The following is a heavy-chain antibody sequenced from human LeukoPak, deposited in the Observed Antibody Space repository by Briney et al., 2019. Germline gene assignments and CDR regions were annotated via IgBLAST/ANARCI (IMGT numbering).Heavy chain of an antibody. CDR3: ARDRIQLVPDAFDI. Sequence: ASVKVSCKASGGTFSSYAISWVRQAPGQGPEWMGGIIPIFGTANYAQKFQGRVTITADESTSTAYMELSSLRSEDTAVFYCARDRIQLVPDAFDIWGQGTMVTVSS. J-gene: IGHJ3*02. V-gene: IGHV1-69*13. CDR2: IIPIFGTA. CDR1: GGTFSSYA. D-gene: IGHD5-18*01.